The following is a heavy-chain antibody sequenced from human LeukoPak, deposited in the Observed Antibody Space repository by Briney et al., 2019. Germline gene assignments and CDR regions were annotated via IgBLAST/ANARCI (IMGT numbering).Heavy chain of an antibody. V-gene: IGHV1-46*01. CDR2: INPSGGST. J-gene: IGHJ5*02. CDR3: AREAYGSNDNNWFEP. Sequence: GASVKVSCRASGYTFTSYYMHWVRQAPGQGLEWMGIINPSGGSTSYAQKFQGRVTMTRDTSTSTVYMELSSLRSEDTAVYYCAREAYGSNDNNWFEPWGQGTLVTVSS. CDR1: GYTFTSYY. D-gene: IGHD4-11*01.